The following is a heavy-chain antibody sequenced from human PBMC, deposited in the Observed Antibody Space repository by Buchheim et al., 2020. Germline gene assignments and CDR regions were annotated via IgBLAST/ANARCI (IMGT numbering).Heavy chain of an antibody. CDR1: GFTFSSYA. J-gene: IGHJ6*02. D-gene: IGHD3-3*01. CDR3: ARYLSPHTIFGVVINYYYYGMDV. Sequence: VHLVESGGDLVQPGRSLRLSCAASGFTFSSYAMHWVRQAPGKGLEWVAVISYDGSNKYYADSVKGRLTISRDNSKNTLYLQMNSLRAEDTALYYCARYLSPHTIFGVVINYYYYGMDVWGQGTT. V-gene: IGHV3-30-3*01. CDR2: ISYDGSNK.